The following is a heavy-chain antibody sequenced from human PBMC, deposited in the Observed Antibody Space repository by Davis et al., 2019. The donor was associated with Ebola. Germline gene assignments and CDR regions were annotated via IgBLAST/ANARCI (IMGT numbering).Heavy chain of an antibody. J-gene: IGHJ5*01. CDR1: GFTFSSYW. Sequence: GESLKISCAASGFTFSSYWMHWVRQAPGKGLEWVSYISSSSSTIYYADSVKGRFTISRDNARNLVYVKMNSLRAEDTAFYHCTRVNAVTGYSRFDSWGQGTPVTVSS. CDR3: TRVNAVTGYSRFDS. D-gene: IGHD3-9*01. V-gene: IGHV3-48*04. CDR2: ISSSSSTI.